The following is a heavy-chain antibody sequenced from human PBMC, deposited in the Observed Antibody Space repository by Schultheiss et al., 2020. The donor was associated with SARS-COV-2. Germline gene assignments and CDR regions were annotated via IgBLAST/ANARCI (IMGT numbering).Heavy chain of an antibody. CDR2: IYYSGST. Sequence: SQTLSLTCTVSGGSISSYYWSWIRQPPGKGLEWIGYIYYSGSTYYNPSLKSRVTISVDTSKNQFSLKLSSVTAADTAVYYCARHPKKDIVVVPAAAPTSYYYYGMDVWGQGTTVTVSS. D-gene: IGHD2-2*01. CDR3: ARHPKKDIVVVPAAAPTSYYYYGMDV. J-gene: IGHJ6*02. V-gene: IGHV4-59*08. CDR1: GGSISSYY.